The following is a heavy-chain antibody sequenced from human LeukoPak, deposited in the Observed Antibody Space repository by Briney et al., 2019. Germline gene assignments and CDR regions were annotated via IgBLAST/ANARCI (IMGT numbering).Heavy chain of an antibody. CDR3: ARGDDVGFDF. CDR1: GFTFSSYT. Sequence: PGRSLRLSCAASGFTFSSYTMNWVRQAPGKGLEWVSSISSTTVYIFYAASVKGRFTISRDNAKNSLFLHMNSLRAEDTAIYYCARGDDVGFDFWGQGTLVTVSS. CDR2: ISSTTVYI. D-gene: IGHD1-1*01. J-gene: IGHJ4*02. V-gene: IGHV3-21*01.